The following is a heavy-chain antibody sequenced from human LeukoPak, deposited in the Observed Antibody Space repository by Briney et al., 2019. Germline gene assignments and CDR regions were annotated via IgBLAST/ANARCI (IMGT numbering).Heavy chain of an antibody. CDR2: INPNSGGT. D-gene: IGHD3-10*01. V-gene: IGHV1-2*02. CDR1: GYTFTGYY. CDR3: ARIYYYGSGSYYYFDY. Sequence: GASVKVSCKASGYTFTGYYMHWVRQAPGQGLEWMGWINPNSGGTNYAQKFQGRVTMTRDTSISTAYMELSRLRSDDTAVYYCARIYYYGSGSYYYFDYWGQGTLVTVSS. J-gene: IGHJ4*02.